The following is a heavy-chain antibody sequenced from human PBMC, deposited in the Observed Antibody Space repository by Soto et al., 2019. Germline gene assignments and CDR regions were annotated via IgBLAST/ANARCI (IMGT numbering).Heavy chain of an antibody. CDR3: ARSAVPNLYYYYGMDV. CDR1: GYTFTGYY. D-gene: IGHD6-19*01. J-gene: IGHJ6*02. CDR2: INPNSGGT. Sequence: EASVKVSCKASGYTFTGYYMHWVRQAPGQGLEWMGWINPNSGGTNYAQKFQGWVTMTRDTSISTAYMELSRLRSDDTAVYYCARSAVPNLYYYYGMDVWGQGTTVTVSS. V-gene: IGHV1-2*04.